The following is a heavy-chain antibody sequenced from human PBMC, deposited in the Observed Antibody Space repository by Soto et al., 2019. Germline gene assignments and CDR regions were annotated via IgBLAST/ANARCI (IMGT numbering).Heavy chain of an antibody. D-gene: IGHD7-27*01. CDR2: IYKSATT. CDR1: GDSISNLDYF. V-gene: IGHV4-30-4*01. CDR3: ARGRYCLTGRCFPNWFDS. J-gene: IGHJ5*01. Sequence: KASETLSLTCSVSGDSISNLDYFWAWIRQPPGQALEYIGYIYKSATTYYNPSFESRVAISVDTTKSQFSLNVTSVTAADTAVYFCARGRYCLTGRCFPNWFDSWGQGALVNRLL.